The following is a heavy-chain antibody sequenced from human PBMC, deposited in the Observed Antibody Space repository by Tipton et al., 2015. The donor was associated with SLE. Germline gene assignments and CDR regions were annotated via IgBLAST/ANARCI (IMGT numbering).Heavy chain of an antibody. D-gene: IGHD7-27*01. CDR2: IYYSGST. J-gene: IGHJ2*01. CDR1: GGSISSGDYH. CDR3: ASLGMDYYFDL. V-gene: IGHV4-39*01. Sequence: TLSLTCTVSGGSISSGDYHWSWIRQYPGRGLEWIRHIYYSGSTYYIPSLKSRITISVDTSKNQFSLRLSSATAADTALYYCASLGMDYYFDLWGRGTLVTVSS.